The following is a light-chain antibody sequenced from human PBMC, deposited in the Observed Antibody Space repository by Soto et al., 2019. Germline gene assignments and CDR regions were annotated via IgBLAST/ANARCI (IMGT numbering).Light chain of an antibody. CDR3: CSYGGSRAV. CDR2: EVS. Sequence: QSALTQPASVSGSPGQSITISCTGTSSDVGSHNLVSWYQQHPGQAPKLMIYEVSNRPLGVSARFSASKSGNTASLTISGLQAEDEDYYYCCSYGGSRAVFGGGTQLTVL. V-gene: IGLV2-23*02. CDR1: SSDVGSHNL. J-gene: IGLJ7*01.